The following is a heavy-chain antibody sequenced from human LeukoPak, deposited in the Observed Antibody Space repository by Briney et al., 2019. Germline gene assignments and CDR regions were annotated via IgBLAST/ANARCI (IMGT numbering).Heavy chain of an antibody. CDR1: GCTFSSYA. CDR3: ATGGYSYGYLYYYYMDV. Sequence: SVKVSCKASGCTFSSYAISWVRQAPGQGLDWMGGIIPIFGTANYAQKFQGRVTITADESTSTAYMELSSLRSEDTAVYYCATGGYSYGYLYYYYMDVWGKGTTVTVSS. J-gene: IGHJ6*03. V-gene: IGHV1-69*13. CDR2: IIPIFGTA. D-gene: IGHD5-18*01.